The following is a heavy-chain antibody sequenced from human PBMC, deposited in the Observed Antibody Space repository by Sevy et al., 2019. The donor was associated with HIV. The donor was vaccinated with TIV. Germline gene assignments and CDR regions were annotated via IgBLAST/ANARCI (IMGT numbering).Heavy chain of an antibody. CDR2: FDPEDGET. Sequence: ASVKVSCKVSGYTLTELSMHWVRQAPGKGLEWMGGFDPEDGETIYAQKFQGRVTMTEDTSTDTAYMELSSLRSEDTVVYYCATGPSYYDSSGYYYWGQGTLVTVSS. V-gene: IGHV1-24*01. J-gene: IGHJ4*02. CDR1: GYTLTELS. D-gene: IGHD3-22*01. CDR3: ATGPSYYDSSGYYY.